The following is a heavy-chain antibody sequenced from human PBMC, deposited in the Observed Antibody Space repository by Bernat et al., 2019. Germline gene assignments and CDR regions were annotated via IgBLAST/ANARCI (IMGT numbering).Heavy chain of an antibody. CDR1: GFTLSDYW. D-gene: IGHD3-10*01. CDR2: MKEEGNEK. V-gene: IGHV3-7*03. Sequence: EVQVVESGGGLVQPGGSLRLSCALSGFTLSDYWMSWVRQAPGKGLEWGANMKEEGNEKYYVDSVKGRFTISRDIAKNSLYLQMNSLRVEDTAVYYCVRRRGLDVWCQGTTVTVSS. J-gene: IGHJ6*02. CDR3: VRRRGLDV.